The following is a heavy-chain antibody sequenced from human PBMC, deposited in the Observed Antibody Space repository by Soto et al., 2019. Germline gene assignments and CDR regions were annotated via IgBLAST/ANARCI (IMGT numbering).Heavy chain of an antibody. Sequence: QVHLVQSGAEVKKPGASVKVSCQGSGYAFTTYGITWVRQCPGQGLEWIGWISAHNGNTNYAQKLQGRVTVTRDTSTSTAYMELRSLRYDDTAVYYCARGRYGDYWGQGALVTVSS. CDR3: ARGRYGDY. J-gene: IGHJ4*02. D-gene: IGHD1-1*01. CDR1: GYAFTTYG. CDR2: ISAHNGNT. V-gene: IGHV1-18*01.